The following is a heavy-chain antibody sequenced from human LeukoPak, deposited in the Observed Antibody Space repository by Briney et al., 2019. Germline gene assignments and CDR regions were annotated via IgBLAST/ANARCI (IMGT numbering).Heavy chain of an antibody. J-gene: IGHJ3*02. CDR3: VRGPYGSGSYFDAFDI. Sequence: PGGSLRLSCAASRFTFSSYSMNWVRQAPGKGLEWVSSISSSSSYIYYADSVKGRFTISRDNAKNSLYLQMNSLRAEDTAVYYCVRGPYGSGSYFDAFDIWGQGTMVTVSS. CDR2: ISSSSSYI. D-gene: IGHD3-10*01. CDR1: RFTFSSYS. V-gene: IGHV3-21*01.